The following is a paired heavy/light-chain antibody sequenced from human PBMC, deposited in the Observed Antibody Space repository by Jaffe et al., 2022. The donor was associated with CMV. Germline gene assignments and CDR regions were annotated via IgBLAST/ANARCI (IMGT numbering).Light chain of an antibody. V-gene: IGKV4-1*01. CDR3: QQYYDTPPVT. J-gene: IGKJ4*01. Sequence: DIVMTQSPDSLAVALGERATINCKSSQSVLYSSNNKNYLAWYQQKPGQPPNLLIYWASTRESGVPDRFSGSGSGTDFTLTISSLQAEDVAVYYCQQYYDTPPVTFGGGTKVEIK. CDR1: QSVLYSSNNKNY. CDR2: WAS.
Heavy chain of an antibody. CDR2: IKSTIDGGTT. CDR1: GFTFSKAW. V-gene: IGHV3-15*01. J-gene: IGHJ4*02. Sequence: DVQLVESGGGLVKPGGSLRLSCTASGFTFSKAWMTWVRQAPGKGLEWVGRIKSTIDGGTTDYAAPVRGRFTVSRDDSKNTLYLQMNSLKTEDTAVYYCTKDRDIGCINGVCQKNCFGDWGQGTLVTVSS. D-gene: IGHD2-8*01. CDR3: TKDRDIGCINGVCQKNCFGD.